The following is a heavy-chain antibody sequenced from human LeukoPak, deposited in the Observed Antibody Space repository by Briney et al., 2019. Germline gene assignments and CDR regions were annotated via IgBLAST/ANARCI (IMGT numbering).Heavy chain of an antibody. J-gene: IGHJ5*02. V-gene: IGHV4-59*08. D-gene: IGHD6-19*01. CDR3: ARHPYSSGKVEWFDP. CDR2: IYHSGTT. Sequence: SETLSLTCTVSGGSMTSYYWTWIRQPPGKGLEWIAYIYHSGTTNYNPSLKSRVTISVDTSKNQFSLKLSSVTAADTAVYYCARHPYSSGKVEWFDPWGQGTLVTVSS. CDR1: GGSMTSYY.